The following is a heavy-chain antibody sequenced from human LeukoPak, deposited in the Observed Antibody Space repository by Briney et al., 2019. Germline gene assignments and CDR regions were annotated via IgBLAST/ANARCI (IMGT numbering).Heavy chain of an antibody. Sequence: GGSLRLSCVASGFTLSSYAMSWVRQAPGKGLEWVANIREDGSDKYYVDSVEGRFTISRDNAKNTLYLQMNSLRAEDTAVYYCAKGDYDFWSGYYGPFDYWGQGTLVTVSS. CDR3: AKGDYDFWSGYYGPFDY. D-gene: IGHD3-3*01. CDR2: IREDGSDK. CDR1: GFTLSSYA. J-gene: IGHJ4*02. V-gene: IGHV3-7*03.